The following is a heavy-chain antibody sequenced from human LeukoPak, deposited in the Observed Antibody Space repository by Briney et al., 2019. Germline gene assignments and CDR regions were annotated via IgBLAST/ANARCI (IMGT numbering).Heavy chain of an antibody. D-gene: IGHD2-21*02. CDR3: ARDLLLTAIDY. J-gene: IGHJ4*02. CDR1: GFTFSSAC. CDR2: ISSSGSTI. V-gene: IGHV3-11*01. Sequence: GGSLRLSCAASGFTFSSACLSWIRQAPGKGLEWVSYISSSGSTIYYADSVKGRFTISRDNAKNSLYLQMNSLRAEDTAVYYCARDLLLTAIDYWGQGTLVTVSS.